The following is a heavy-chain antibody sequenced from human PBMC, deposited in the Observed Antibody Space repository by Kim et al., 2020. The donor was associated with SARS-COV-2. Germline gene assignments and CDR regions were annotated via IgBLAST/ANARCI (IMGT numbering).Heavy chain of an antibody. D-gene: IGHD6-13*01. Sequence: QGRVTMTRDTSTSTVYMELSSLRSEDTAVYYCARTVSKQQLVSGAYFDYWGQGTLVTVSS. CDR3: ARTVSKQQLVSGAYFDY. V-gene: IGHV1-46*01. J-gene: IGHJ4*02.